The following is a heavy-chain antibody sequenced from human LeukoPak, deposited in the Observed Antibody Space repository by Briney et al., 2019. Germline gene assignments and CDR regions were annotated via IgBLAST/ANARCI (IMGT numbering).Heavy chain of an antibody. CDR2: IYYSGSS. D-gene: IGHD3-10*01. CDR1: RGSISGFY. Sequence: SETLSLTCTISRGSISGFYWSWIRQPPGKGLEWIGYIYYSGSSNYNPSLKSRVTISVDTSKDQFPLKLSSVNAADTAVYYCARNRASGTPYFDYWGQGLLVTVSS. V-gene: IGHV4-59*08. CDR3: ARNRASGTPYFDY. J-gene: IGHJ4*02.